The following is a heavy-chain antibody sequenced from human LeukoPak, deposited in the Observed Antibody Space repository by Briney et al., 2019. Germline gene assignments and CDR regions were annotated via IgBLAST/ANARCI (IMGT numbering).Heavy chain of an antibody. CDR3: ARAGSDCSGGSCYRTPSYDY. D-gene: IGHD2-15*01. CDR1: GGTFSSYA. J-gene: IGHJ4*02. CDR2: IIPIFGTA. V-gene: IGHV1-69*13. Sequence: SVKVSCKASGGTFSSYAISWVRQAPGQGLEWMGGIIPIFGTANYAQKFQGRVTITADESTSTAYMELSSLRSEDTAVYYCARAGSDCSGGSCYRTPSYDYRGQGTLVTVSS.